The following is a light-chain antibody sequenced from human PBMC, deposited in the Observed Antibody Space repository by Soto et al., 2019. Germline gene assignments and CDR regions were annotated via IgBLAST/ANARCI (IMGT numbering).Light chain of an antibody. V-gene: IGKV1-39*01. CDR3: QQSYIPPVT. Sequence: DIQMTQSPSSLSASVGDRVTITCRASQSISSFLNWYQQKPGKAPKFLISAASSLQSGVASRFSGSGSGTDFTLTISSLQPEDFATYYCQQSYIPPVTFGQGTKLEIK. CDR1: QSISSF. J-gene: IGKJ2*01. CDR2: AAS.